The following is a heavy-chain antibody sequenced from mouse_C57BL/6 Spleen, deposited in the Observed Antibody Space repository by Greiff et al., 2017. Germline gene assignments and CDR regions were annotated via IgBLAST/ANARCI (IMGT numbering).Heavy chain of an antibody. CDR3: ARQDAYSNPYWYFDV. V-gene: IGHV5-6*01. CDR2: ISSGGSYP. Sequence: EVHLVESGGDLVKPGGSLKLSCAASGFTFSSYGMSWVRQTPDKRLEWVATISSGGSYPYYPDSVKGRFTISRDNAKNTLYLQMSSLKSEDTAMYYCARQDAYSNPYWYFDVWGTGTTVTVSS. CDR1: GFTFSSYG. J-gene: IGHJ1*03. D-gene: IGHD2-5*01.